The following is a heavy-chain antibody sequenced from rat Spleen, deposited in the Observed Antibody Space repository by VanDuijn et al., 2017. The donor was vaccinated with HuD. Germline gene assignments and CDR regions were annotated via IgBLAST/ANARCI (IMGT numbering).Heavy chain of an antibody. CDR2: IINTGDGT. J-gene: IGHJ2*01. V-gene: IGHV5-31*01. D-gene: IGHD1-7*01. CDR1: GFTFNKYW. CDR3: ARVLTMGHYEDC. Sequence: EVQLVESGGGLVQPGRSLKLSCEASGFTFNKYWMTWIRQAPGKGLEWIASIINTGDGTYYPDSVKGRFTISRDNAKNTLYLQLNSPTTEDTATYYCARVLTMGHYEDCWGQGVMVTASS.